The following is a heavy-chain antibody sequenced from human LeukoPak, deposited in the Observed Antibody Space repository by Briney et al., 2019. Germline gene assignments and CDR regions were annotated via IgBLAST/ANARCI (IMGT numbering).Heavy chain of an antibody. CDR1: GFTFSSYA. D-gene: IGHD2-15*01. Sequence: GGSLRLSCAASGFTFSSYAMHWVRQAPGKGLEWVAVISYDGSNKYYADSVKGRFTISRDNSKNTLYLQMNSLRAEDTAVYYCARSPGWRSYFDYWGQGTLVTVSS. V-gene: IGHV3-30-3*01. J-gene: IGHJ4*02. CDR2: ISYDGSNK. CDR3: ARSPGWRSYFDY.